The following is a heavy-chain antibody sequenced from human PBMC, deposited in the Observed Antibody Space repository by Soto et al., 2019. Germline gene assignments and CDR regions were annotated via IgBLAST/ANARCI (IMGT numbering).Heavy chain of an antibody. D-gene: IGHD4-17*01. CDR1: GGTFSSYV. CDR3: AGVSSTDIDYGDYKPNWYFDL. Sequence: QVQLVQSGAEVKKPGSSVKVSCKASGGTFSSYVISWVRQAPGQGLEWMGGITPIFGTANYAQKFQGRVTITADEATSTASMELSSLSSEDTGVYYCAGVSSTDIDYGDYKPNWYFDLWGRGTLVTVSS. V-gene: IGHV1-69*01. CDR2: ITPIFGTA. J-gene: IGHJ2*01.